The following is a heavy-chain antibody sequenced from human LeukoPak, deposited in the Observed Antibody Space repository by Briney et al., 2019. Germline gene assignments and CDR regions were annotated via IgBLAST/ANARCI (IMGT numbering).Heavy chain of an antibody. CDR3: ARGPVGAIDY. CDR2: ISSSSSYI. V-gene: IGHV3-21*01. CDR1: GFTFSNYS. Sequence: GGSLRLSCAASGFTFSNYSMNWVRQAPGKGLEWVSSISSSSSYIYYADSVKGRFTISRDNAKNSLYLQMNSLRAEDTAVYYCARGPVGAIDYWGQGTLVTVSS. D-gene: IGHD1-26*01. J-gene: IGHJ4*02.